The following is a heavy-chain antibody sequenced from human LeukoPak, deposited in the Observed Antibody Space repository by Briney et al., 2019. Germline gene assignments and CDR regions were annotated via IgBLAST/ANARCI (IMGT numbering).Heavy chain of an antibody. Sequence: GGSLRLSCAASGFTFSSYAMSWVRQAPGKGLEWVSAISGSGGSTYYADSAKGRFTISRDNSKNTLYLQMNSLRAEDTAVYYCAKASKYYYDSSGPDYFDYWGQGTLVTVSS. CDR2: ISGSGGST. J-gene: IGHJ4*02. D-gene: IGHD3-22*01. CDR3: AKASKYYYDSSGPDYFDY. V-gene: IGHV3-23*01. CDR1: GFTFSSYA.